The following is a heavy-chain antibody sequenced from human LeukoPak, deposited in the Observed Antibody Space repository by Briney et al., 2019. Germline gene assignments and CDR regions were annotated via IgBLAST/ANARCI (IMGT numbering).Heavy chain of an antibody. J-gene: IGHJ4*02. D-gene: IGHD3-22*01. CDR3: ARRQYYDSTGYFVY. V-gene: IGHV4-4*03. CDR1: GNSISSDDW. CDR2: IYHRGST. Sequence: PETLSLTCTVSGNSISSDDWWTWVRQPPGRGLDWIGEIYHRGSTNYNPSLKSRVTISIDKSRNQFSLMLSSVTAADTAVYYCARRQYYDSTGYFVYWGQGTLVTVSS.